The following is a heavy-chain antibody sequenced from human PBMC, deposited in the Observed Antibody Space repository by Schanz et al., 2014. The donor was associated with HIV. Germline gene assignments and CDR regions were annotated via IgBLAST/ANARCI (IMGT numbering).Heavy chain of an antibody. CDR2: IGSGGRTI. D-gene: IGHD3-10*01. Sequence: EVQLVESGGGLVQPGKSLRLSCAASGFAFSSSWMHWVRQAPGKGLEWVSSIGSGGRTIFYADSVRGRFTISRDNAENSLYLQLSGLRGDDTAVYYCARKTDGSYDDRPFDIWGQGTVVTVSS. CDR1: GFAFSSSW. J-gene: IGHJ3*02. CDR3: ARKTDGSYDDRPFDI. V-gene: IGHV3-21*01.